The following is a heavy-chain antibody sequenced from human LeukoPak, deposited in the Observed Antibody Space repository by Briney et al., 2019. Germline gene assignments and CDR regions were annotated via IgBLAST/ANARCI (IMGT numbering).Heavy chain of an antibody. J-gene: IGHJ3*02. CDR2: ISAYNGNT. Sequence: AASVKVSCKASGYTFTSYGISWVRQAPGQGLEWMGWISAYNGNTNYAQKLQGRVTMTTDTSTSTAYMELRSLRSDDTAVYYCARDGLEWEAGLDAFDIWGQGTMVTVSS. D-gene: IGHD1-26*01. V-gene: IGHV1-18*01. CDR3: ARDGLEWEAGLDAFDI. CDR1: GYTFTSYG.